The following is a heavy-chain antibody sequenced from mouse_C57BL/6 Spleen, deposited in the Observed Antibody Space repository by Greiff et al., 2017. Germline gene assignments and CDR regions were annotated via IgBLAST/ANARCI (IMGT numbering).Heavy chain of an antibody. CDR2: IRNQAYYHAT. D-gene: IGHD1-1*01. CDR1: GFNLRDAW. CDR3: RSYYCGSPYAMDY. J-gene: IGHJ4*01. V-gene: IGHV6-6*01. Sequence: EVKSVESGGGLVQPGGSMKLSRAASGFNLRDAWMDWVRPSPAKGLEWVAEIRNQAYYHATYYAESVKGRFTISRDDSTSIVELQLDGLRAEDTGIEYCRSYYCGSPYAMDYWGQGTSVTVSS.